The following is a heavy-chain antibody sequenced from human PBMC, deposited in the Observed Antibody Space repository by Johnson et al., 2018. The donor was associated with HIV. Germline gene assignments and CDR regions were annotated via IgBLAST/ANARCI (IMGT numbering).Heavy chain of an antibody. CDR2: ISWNSGSI. D-gene: IGHD1-14*01. V-gene: IGHV3-9*01. CDR3: TRDTYIHRVTLTESAFDI. Sequence: VQLVESGGGLVQPGRSLRLSCAASGFTFDDYAMNWVRQAPGKGLEWVSGISWNSGSIAYADSVKGRFTISRDNAKKSLYLQMNILRAEDTALYYCTRDTYIHRVTLTESAFDIWGQGTMVTVSS. CDR1: GFTFDDYA. J-gene: IGHJ3*02.